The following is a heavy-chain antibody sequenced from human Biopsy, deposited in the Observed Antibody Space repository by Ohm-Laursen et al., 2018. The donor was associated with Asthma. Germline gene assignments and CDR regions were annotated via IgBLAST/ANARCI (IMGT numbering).Heavy chain of an antibody. Sequence: SLRLSCAASGFTFSSYGMDSVRQAPAKWLEWVALMSYDGSIKDYADSVKGRFSISRDNSMNTLYLHMNSLRVEDTAVYYCARGLDYSGRSGFDYWGQGTLVTVSS. CDR1: GFTFSSYG. CDR3: ARGLDYSGRSGFDY. D-gene: IGHD3-10*01. CDR2: MSYDGSIK. V-gene: IGHV3-33*05. J-gene: IGHJ4*02.